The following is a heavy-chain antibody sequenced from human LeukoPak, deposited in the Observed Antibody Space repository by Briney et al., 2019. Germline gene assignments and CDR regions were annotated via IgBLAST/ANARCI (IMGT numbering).Heavy chain of an antibody. CDR2: IYYSGST. J-gene: IGHJ4*02. D-gene: IGHD4-23*01. CDR3: ARGARWYAPFDY. V-gene: IGHV4-59*01. CDR1: GGSISSYY. Sequence: PSETLSLTCTVSGGSISSYYWSWIRQPPGKGLEWIGYIYYSGSTNYNPSLKSRVTISVDTSKNQFSLKLSSVTAADTAVYYCARGARWYAPFDYWGQGTLVTVSS.